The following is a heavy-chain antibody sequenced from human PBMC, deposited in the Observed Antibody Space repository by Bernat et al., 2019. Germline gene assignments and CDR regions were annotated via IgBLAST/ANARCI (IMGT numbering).Heavy chain of an antibody. D-gene: IGHD4-17*01. CDR3: ARDPDVYGDSLTWFDT. J-gene: IGHJ5*02. CDR2: INPKSGDT. V-gene: IGHV1-2*02. CDR1: GYTFTGFY. Sequence: QVQLVQSGTEVKKPGASVKVSCKASGYTFTGFYMNWVRQAPGQGLEYMGWINPKSGDTHYTQNFQGRVTMTRDTSIRTVYMEVSRLRSDDTAVYFCARDPDVYGDSLTWFDTWGQGTLVAVSS.